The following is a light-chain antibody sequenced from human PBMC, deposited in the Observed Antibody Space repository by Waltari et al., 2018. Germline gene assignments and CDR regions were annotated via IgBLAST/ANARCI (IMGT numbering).Light chain of an antibody. V-gene: IGKV3-20*01. J-gene: IGKJ2*01. CDR3: QQYGSSIMYT. CDR2: GAS. Sequence: EVVLTQSPGALSLSPGERATVSCRASQSITKRYFAWYQQKPGQAPRLLIYGASSSAPGIPDRFSGSGSGTDFTLTISRLEPDDFAVYYCQQYGSSIMYTFGQGTKLEIK. CDR1: QSITKRY.